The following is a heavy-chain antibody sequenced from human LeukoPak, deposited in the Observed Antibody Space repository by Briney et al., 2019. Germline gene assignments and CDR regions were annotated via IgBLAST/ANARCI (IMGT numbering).Heavy chain of an antibody. Sequence: PSETLSLTCTVSGGSISSSSYYWGWIRQPPGKGLEWIGSIYYSGSTYYNPSLKSRVTISVDTSKNQFSLKLSSVTAADTAVYYCAREKIDYDYVWGSHRQIYYFDYWGQGTLVTVSS. CDR2: IYYSGST. D-gene: IGHD3-16*02. V-gene: IGHV4-39*07. CDR1: GGSISSSSYY. J-gene: IGHJ4*02. CDR3: AREKIDYDYVWGSHRQIYYFDY.